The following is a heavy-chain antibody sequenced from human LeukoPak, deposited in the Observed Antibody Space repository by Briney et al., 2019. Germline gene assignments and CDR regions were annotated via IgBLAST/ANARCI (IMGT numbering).Heavy chain of an antibody. CDR1: GGPISGYQ. D-gene: IGHD3-22*01. CDR2: MYYRGTT. J-gene: IGHJ1*01. Sequence: PSETLSLTCSVSGGPISGYQWNWIPQPPGKGLEWLAYMYYRGTTNYRPSLRSRVTISVDTSKNQFSLTLISVTAADTAVYYCASVPADESTGYGRGYYQHWGQGTLVTVSS. V-gene: IGHV4-59*01. CDR3: ASVPADESTGYGRGYYQH.